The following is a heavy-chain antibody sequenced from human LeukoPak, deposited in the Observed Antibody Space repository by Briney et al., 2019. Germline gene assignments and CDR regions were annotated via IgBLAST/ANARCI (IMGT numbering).Heavy chain of an antibody. Sequence: SVKVSCKASGGTFSSYTISWVRQAPGQGLEWMGGIIPIFGTANYAQKFQGRVTITADESTSTAYMELSSLRSEDTAVYYCASGYDSSGYYYPFDYWGQGTLVTVSS. CDR2: IIPIFGTA. CDR3: ASGYDSSGYYYPFDY. CDR1: GGTFSSYT. D-gene: IGHD3-22*01. J-gene: IGHJ4*02. V-gene: IGHV1-69*01.